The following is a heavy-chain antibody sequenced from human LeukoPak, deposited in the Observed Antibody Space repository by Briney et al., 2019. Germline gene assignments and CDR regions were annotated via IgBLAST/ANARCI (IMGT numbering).Heavy chain of an antibody. V-gene: IGHV1-8*01. D-gene: IGHD2-15*01. CDR3: ATDEVVVAANDAAFDI. Sequence: ASVKVSCKASGYTFTSYDINWVRQATGQGLEWMGWMNPNSGNTGYAQKFQGRVTMTEDTSTDTAYMELSSLRSEDTAVYYCATDEVVVAANDAAFDIWGQGTMVTVSS. CDR1: GYTFTSYD. J-gene: IGHJ3*02. CDR2: MNPNSGNT.